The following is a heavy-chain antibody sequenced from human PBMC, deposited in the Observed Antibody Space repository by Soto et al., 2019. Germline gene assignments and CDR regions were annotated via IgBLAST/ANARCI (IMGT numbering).Heavy chain of an antibody. J-gene: IGHJ4*02. CDR2: IYPVRGFT. Sequence: ASVKVSCKTSTDTFTAYYIHWVRQAPGQGLQWMGMIYPVRGFTTYAQSFQDRFTMTRDTSTNTVYMELSSLTSLDTAVYYCTTLNRGAKPDYWGQGTLVTVSS. D-gene: IGHD1-26*01. CDR1: TDTFTAYY. CDR3: TTLNRGAKPDY. V-gene: IGHV1-46*01.